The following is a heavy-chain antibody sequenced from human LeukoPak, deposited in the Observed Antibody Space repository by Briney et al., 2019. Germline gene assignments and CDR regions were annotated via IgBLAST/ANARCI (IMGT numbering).Heavy chain of an antibody. CDR3: VRETGTIGYYMDV. D-gene: IGHD2-15*01. CDR1: GFTFTGNS. CDR2: IHRDGGMT. J-gene: IGHJ6*03. V-gene: IGHV3-74*01. Sequence: QPGGSLRLSCAASGFTFTGNSMHWVRQGPGKGLVWVARIHRDGGMTRYADSVEGRFTISRDNAKNTLYLQMNSLRAEDTAIYYCVRETGTIGYYMDVWVKGTTVTVSS.